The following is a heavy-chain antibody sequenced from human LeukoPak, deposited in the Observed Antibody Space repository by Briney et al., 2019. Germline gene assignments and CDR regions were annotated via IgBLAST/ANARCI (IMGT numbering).Heavy chain of an antibody. CDR3: ARYYYYDSSGYYQSYTDY. CDR2: IYYNGDT. V-gene: IGHV4-38-2*01. J-gene: IGHJ4*02. CDR1: GYSISSGYY. Sequence: KPSETLSLTCAVSGYSISSGYYWGWIRQPPGKGLEWIGSIYYNGDTYYNPSLKSRVTMSVDTSKNQFSLKLSSVSAADTAVYYCARYYYYDSSGYYQSYTDYWGQGTLVTVSS. D-gene: IGHD3-22*01.